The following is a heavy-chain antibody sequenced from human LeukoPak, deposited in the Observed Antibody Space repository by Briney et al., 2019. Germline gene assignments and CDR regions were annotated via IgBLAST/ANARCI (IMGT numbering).Heavy chain of an antibody. D-gene: IGHD3-10*01. Sequence: PSETLSLTCTVSGGSISSYYWSWIRQPPGKGLEWIGYIYYSGSTNYNPSLKSRVTISVDTSKNQFSLKLSSVTAADTAVYYCARGGGETSMVRGVIIQPWGQGTLVTVSS. CDR1: GGSISSYY. J-gene: IGHJ5*02. V-gene: IGHV4-59*12. CDR3: ARGGGETSMVRGVIIQP. CDR2: IYYSGST.